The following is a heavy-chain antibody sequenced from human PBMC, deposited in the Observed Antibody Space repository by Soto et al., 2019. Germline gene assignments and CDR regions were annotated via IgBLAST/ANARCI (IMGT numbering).Heavy chain of an antibody. J-gene: IGHJ4*02. CDR2: LSTSGNT. D-gene: IGHD6-6*01. Sequence: PSETLSLTCTVSGVSISNYYWSWIRQPAGKGLEWIGRLSTSGNTNYNPSLKSRVTMSLDTSKNQFSLMLNSVTAADPAVYYCRRDFDYWGQGTLVTVSS. CDR3: RRDFDY. CDR1: GVSISNYY. V-gene: IGHV4-4*07.